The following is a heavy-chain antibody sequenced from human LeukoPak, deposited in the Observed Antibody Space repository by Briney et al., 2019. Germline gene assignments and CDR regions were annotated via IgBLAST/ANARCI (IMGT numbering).Heavy chain of an antibody. CDR3: ARDWVDDAFDI. J-gene: IGHJ3*02. V-gene: IGHV4-30-2*01. D-gene: IGHD2-15*01. CDR2: IYHSGST. Sequence: PSETLSLTCTVSGGSISSGGYYWSWIRQPPGKGLEWIGYIYHSGSTYYNPSLKSRVTISVDRSKNQFSLKLSSVTAADTAVYYCARDWVDDAFDIWGQGTMVTVSS. CDR1: GGSISSGGYY.